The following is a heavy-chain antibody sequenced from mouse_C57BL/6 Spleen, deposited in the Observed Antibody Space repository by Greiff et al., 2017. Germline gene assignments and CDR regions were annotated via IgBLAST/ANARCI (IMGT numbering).Heavy chain of an antibody. D-gene: IGHD1-1*01. CDR3: ARSRVTTVVDY. J-gene: IGHJ2*01. CDR2: IDPSDSYT. Sequence: VQLQQPGAELVKPGASVKLSCKASGYTFTSYWMQWVKQRPGQGLEWIGEIDPSDSYTNYNQKFKGKATLTVDTSSSTAYMQLSSLTSEDSAGYYCARSRVTTVVDYWGQGTTLTVSS. V-gene: IGHV1-50*01. CDR1: GYTFTSYW.